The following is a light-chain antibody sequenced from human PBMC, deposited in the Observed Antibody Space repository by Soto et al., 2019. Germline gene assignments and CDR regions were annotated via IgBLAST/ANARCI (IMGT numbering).Light chain of an antibody. V-gene: IGLV2-8*01. CDR1: SSDVGGYNY. J-gene: IGLJ1*01. CDR3: SSYAGSKGYV. Sequence: QSALTQPPSASGSPGQSVTISCTGTSSDVGGYNYVSWYQQHPGKAPKLMIYEVSKRPSGVPDRFSGSKSDNTASLTVSGLQAEDEADYYCSSYAGSKGYVFGTGTKLTVL. CDR2: EVS.